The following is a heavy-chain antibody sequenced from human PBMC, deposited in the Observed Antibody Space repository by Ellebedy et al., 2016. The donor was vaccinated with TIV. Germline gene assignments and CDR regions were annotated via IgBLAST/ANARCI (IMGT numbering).Heavy chain of an antibody. CDR1: GGSISGYY. CDR3: ARELRWFEEPRYDH. CDR2: INHSGST. V-gene: IGHV4-34*01. J-gene: IGHJ4*02. Sequence: GSLRLSXAVYGGSISGYYWSWIRQPPGKGLEWIGEINHSGSTNYNPSLKSRATISVDTSKNQFSLRLNSLTAADTAIYYCARELRWFEEPRYDHWGQGTQVIVSS. D-gene: IGHD3-10*01.